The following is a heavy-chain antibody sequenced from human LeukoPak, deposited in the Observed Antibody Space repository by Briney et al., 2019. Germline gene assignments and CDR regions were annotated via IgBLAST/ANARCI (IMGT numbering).Heavy chain of an antibody. V-gene: IGHV3-23*01. J-gene: IGHJ4*02. Sequence: GGSLRLSCAASGLTFSSYAMSWVRQAPGKGLEWVSAISGSGGSTYYADSVKGRFTISRDNSKNTLYLQMNSLRAEDTAVYYCAKDGSGSYIIDYWGQGTLVTVSS. CDR1: GLTFSSYA. CDR3: AKDGSGSYIIDY. CDR2: ISGSGGST. D-gene: IGHD3-10*01.